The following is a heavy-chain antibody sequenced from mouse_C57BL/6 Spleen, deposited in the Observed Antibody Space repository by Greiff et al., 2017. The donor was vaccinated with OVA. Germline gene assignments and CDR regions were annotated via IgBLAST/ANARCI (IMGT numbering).Heavy chain of an antibody. J-gene: IGHJ2*01. D-gene: IGHD2-4*01. Sequence: QVQLQQAGAELVRPGSSVKLSCKASGYTFPSYWMHWVKQRPIQGLEWIGNIDPSDSETHYNQKFKDKATLTVDKSSSTAYMQLSSLTSEDSAVYYCARGGDYDVGYYFDYWGQGTTLTVSS. V-gene: IGHV1-52*01. CDR3: ARGGDYDVGYYFDY. CDR1: GYTFPSYW. CDR2: IDPSDSET.